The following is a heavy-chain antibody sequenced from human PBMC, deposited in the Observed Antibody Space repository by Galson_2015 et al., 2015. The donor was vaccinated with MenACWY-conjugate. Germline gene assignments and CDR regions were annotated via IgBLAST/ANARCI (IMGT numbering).Heavy chain of an antibody. D-gene: IGHD3-10*01. Sequence: QSGAEVKKPGESLRISFKGSGYSFTSYWISWVRQMPGKGLEWMGRIDPSDSYTNYSPSFQGHVTISADKSISTAYLQWSSLKASDTAMYYCARLTMVRGVITTFDYWGQGTLVTVSS. CDR3: ARLTMVRGVITTFDY. J-gene: IGHJ4*02. V-gene: IGHV5-10-1*01. CDR1: GYSFTSYW. CDR2: IDPSDSYT.